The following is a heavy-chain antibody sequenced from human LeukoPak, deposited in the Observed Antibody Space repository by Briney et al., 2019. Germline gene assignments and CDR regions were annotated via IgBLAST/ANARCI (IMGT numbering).Heavy chain of an antibody. CDR1: GGSISNSSYY. D-gene: IGHD2-15*01. V-gene: IGHV4-39*01. CDR2: IYYSGST. CDR3: GRLCSGGSCETVDY. J-gene: IGHJ4*02. Sequence: SETLSLTCTVSGGSISNSSYYWGWMPQPPGQGLEWIGSIYYSGSTYYNPSLKSRVTISVDTSKNQFSLKLSSMTAEDTAVYYCGRLCSGGSCETVDYWGQGTLVTVSS.